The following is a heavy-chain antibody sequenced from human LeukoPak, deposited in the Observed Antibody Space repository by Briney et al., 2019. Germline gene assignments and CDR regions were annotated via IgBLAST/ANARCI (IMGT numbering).Heavy chain of an antibody. CDR2: ISAYNGNT. D-gene: IGHD2-15*01. CDR1: GYTFTSYG. CDR3: ARDSDCSGGSCYVNWFDP. V-gene: IGHV1-18*01. Sequence: ASVTVSCKASGYTFTSYGSSWVRQAPGQGLEWMGWISAYNGNTNYAQKLQGRVTMTTDTSTSTAYMELRSLRSDDTAVYYCARDSDCSGGSCYVNWFDPWGQGTLVTVSS. J-gene: IGHJ5*02.